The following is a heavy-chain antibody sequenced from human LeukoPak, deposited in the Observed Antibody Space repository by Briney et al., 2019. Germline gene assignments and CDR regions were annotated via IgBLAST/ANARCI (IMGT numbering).Heavy chain of an antibody. CDR1: GFTFSSYG. J-gene: IGHJ4*02. V-gene: IGHV3-23*01. CDR3: ALGDPHDY. Sequence: GGSLRLSCAVSGFTFSSYGMSWVRQAPGKGLEWVSGISNSGGSRDYADSVKGRFTISRDNSKNTLYLQMNSLRAEDTAVYYCALGDPHDYWGQGTLVTVSS. CDR2: ISNSGGSR.